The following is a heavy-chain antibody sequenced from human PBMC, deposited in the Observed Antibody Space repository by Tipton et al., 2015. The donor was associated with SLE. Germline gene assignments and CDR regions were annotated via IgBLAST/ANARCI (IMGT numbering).Heavy chain of an antibody. CDR1: GFIFDDFA. J-gene: IGHJ3*01. CDR3: ARERKYVVRFRELVAPDL. CDR2: IHYRRNT. D-gene: IGHD1-26*01. Sequence: LRLSCAVSGFIFDDFAMSWVRQVPGKGLEYIGYIHYRRNTYYNPSLRSRVFISVDTSKNQFPLKLSSVTAADTAVYYCARERKYVVRFRELVAPDLWGQGTAITVSS. V-gene: IGHV4-31*02.